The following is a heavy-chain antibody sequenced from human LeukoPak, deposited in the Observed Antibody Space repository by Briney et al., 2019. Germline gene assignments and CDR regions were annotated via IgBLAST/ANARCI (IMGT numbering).Heavy chain of an antibody. CDR1: GGSFSGYY. D-gene: IGHD7-27*01. Sequence: SETLSLTCAVYGGSFSGYYWSWIRQPPGKGLEWIGEINHSGSTNYNPSLKSRVTISVDTSKNQFSLKLSSVTAADTAVYYCARINWGYFDYWGQGTLVTVSS. J-gene: IGHJ4*02. CDR2: INHSGST. V-gene: IGHV4-34*01. CDR3: ARINWGYFDY.